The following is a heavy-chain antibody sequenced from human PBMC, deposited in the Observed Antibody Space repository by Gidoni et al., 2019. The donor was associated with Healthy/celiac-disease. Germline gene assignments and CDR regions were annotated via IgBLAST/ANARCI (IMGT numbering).Heavy chain of an antibody. CDR3: ARLWEQQLVPVGLNCFDP. V-gene: IGHV5-51*01. D-gene: IGHD6-13*01. Sequence: EGQLVQSGAEVKKPGESLKSPCKGCGYSCTSDWIAWVRQMSGKGLEWMGIVHPGDSNTRYSPSFQGQVTISADKSISPAYLQWSRLKASDTAMYYCARLWEQQLVPVGLNCFDPWGQGTLVTVSS. CDR1: GYSCTSDW. CDR2: VHPGDSNT. J-gene: IGHJ5*02.